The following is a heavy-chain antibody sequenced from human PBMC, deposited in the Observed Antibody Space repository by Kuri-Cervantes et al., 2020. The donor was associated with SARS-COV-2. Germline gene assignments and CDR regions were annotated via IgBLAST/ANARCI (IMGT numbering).Heavy chain of an antibody. CDR2: IGPSGTTK. CDR1: GGSISSSSYY. Sequence: GGSLRLSCTVSGGSISSSSYYWGWIRQAPGKGLEWVSNIGPSGTTKYYADSVKGRFTISRDNAKNSLYLQMSSLRAEDTAVYYCAREGVGVDAFDIWGQGTMVTVSS. CDR3: AREGVGVDAFDI. J-gene: IGHJ3*02. D-gene: IGHD1-26*01. V-gene: IGHV3-11*04.